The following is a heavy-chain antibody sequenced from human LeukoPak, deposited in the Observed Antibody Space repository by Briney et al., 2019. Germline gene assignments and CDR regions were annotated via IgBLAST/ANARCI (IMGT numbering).Heavy chain of an antibody. J-gene: IGHJ4*02. D-gene: IGHD6-19*01. CDR2: IWPDGG. Sequence: KSSETLSLTCTVSGGSISSRNYYWSWIRQPAGKELEWIGRIWPDGGTGGAPTYKPSLRSRVTISLDTSKNQFSLRLSSMTAADTAVYYCASNLYSSGWYTDYWGQGTLVTVSS. CDR3: ASNLYSSGWYTDY. V-gene: IGHV4-61*02. CDR1: GGSISSRNYY.